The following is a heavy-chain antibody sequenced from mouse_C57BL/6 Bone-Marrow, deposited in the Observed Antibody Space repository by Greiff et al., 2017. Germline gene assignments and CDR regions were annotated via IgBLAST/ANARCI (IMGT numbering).Heavy chain of an antibody. CDR3: ARGGPSFAY. J-gene: IGHJ3*01. CDR2: IQPNSGST. Sequence: VQLQQPGAELVKPGASVKLSCKASGYTFTSYWMHWVKQRPGQGLEWIGMIQPNSGSTNYNEKFKSKATLTVDKSSSTAYMHLSSRTSEDSAVYYCARGGPSFAYWGQGTLVTVSA. V-gene: IGHV1-64*01. CDR1: GYTFTSYW.